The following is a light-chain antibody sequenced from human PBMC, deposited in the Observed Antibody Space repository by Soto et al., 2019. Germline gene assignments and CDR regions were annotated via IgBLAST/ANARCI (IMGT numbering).Light chain of an antibody. CDR2: EIS. J-gene: IGLJ2*01. CDR3: SSYTSSSKV. V-gene: IGLV2-14*01. Sequence: QSVLTQPASVSGSPGQSITISCTGTSSDVGGYKYVSWYQQHPGKAPKVMIYEISKRPSGVSNRFSGSKSGNTASLTISGLQAEDEADYYCSSYTSSSKVFGGGTKVTVL. CDR1: SSDVGGYKY.